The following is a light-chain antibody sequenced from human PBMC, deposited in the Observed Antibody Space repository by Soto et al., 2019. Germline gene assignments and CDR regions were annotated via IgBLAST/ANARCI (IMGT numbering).Light chain of an antibody. CDR1: RSISDY. Sequence: DIQMTQSPSSLSASVGDRVSITCRASRSISDYLNWYQQKPGTAPKLLIYRASILESGVPSRFSGSGSATDFTLTISSLQPEDFATYYCQQYDSYPWTFGQGTKVDI. J-gene: IGKJ1*01. CDR3: QQYDSYPWT. CDR2: RAS. V-gene: IGKV1-39*01.